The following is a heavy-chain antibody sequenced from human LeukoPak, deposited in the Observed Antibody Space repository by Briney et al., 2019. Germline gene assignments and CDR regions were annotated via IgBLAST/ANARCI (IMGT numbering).Heavy chain of an antibody. V-gene: IGHV4-4*07. CDR1: GGSISSYY. J-gene: IGHJ4*02. CDR2: IYTSGST. CDR3: ARQGGQRLVRNEFDY. Sequence: SETLSLTCTVSGGSISSYYWSWIRQPAGKGLEWIGRIYTSGSTNYNPSLKSRVTMSVDTSKNQFSLKLSSVTAADTAVYYCARQGGQRLVRNEFDYWGQGTLVTVSS. D-gene: IGHD6-13*01.